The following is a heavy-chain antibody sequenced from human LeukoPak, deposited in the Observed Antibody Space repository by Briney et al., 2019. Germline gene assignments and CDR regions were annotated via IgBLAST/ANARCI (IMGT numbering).Heavy chain of an antibody. Sequence: SETLSLTCTVSGGSISSYYWSWIRQPPGKGLEWIGYIYYSGSTNSNPSLKSRVTISVDTSKNQFSLKLSSVTAADTAVYYCARDGAVAGSAYIDYWGQGTLVTVSS. CDR2: IYYSGST. V-gene: IGHV4-59*01. CDR3: ARDGAVAGSAYIDY. D-gene: IGHD6-19*01. J-gene: IGHJ4*02. CDR1: GGSISSYY.